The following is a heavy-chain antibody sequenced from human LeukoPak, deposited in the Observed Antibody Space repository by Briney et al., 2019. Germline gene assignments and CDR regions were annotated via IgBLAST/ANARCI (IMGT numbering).Heavy chain of an antibody. CDR3: ARGTSSSWYFSTKSGHWFDP. J-gene: IGHJ5*02. CDR2: IYYSGST. V-gene: IGHV4-59*01. D-gene: IGHD6-13*01. CDR1: GGSISSYY. Sequence: SETLSLTCTVSGGSISSYYWSWVRQPPEKGLEWIGCIYYSGSTNYNPSLKSRVTISVDTSKNQFSLKLSSVTAADTAVYYCARGTSSSWYFSTKSGHWFDPWGQGTLVTVSS.